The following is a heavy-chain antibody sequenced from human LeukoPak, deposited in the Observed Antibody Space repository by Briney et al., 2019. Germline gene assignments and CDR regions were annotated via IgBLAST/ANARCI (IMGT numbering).Heavy chain of an antibody. CDR2: IYTSGST. V-gene: IGHV4-4*07. Sequence: SETLSLTCTVSGGSISSYYWSWIRQPAGKGLEWIGRIYTSGSTNYNPSLKSRVTMSVGTSKNQFSLKLSSVTAADTAVYYCARTYYDFWSGYYDAFDIWGQGTMVTVSS. D-gene: IGHD3-3*01. J-gene: IGHJ3*02. CDR1: GGSISSYY. CDR3: ARTYYDFWSGYYDAFDI.